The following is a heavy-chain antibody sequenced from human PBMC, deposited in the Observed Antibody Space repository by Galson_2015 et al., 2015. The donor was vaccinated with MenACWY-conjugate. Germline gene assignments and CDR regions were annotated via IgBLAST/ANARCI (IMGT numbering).Heavy chain of an antibody. V-gene: IGHV3-48*04. Sequence: SLRLSCAASGFTFNSYSMNWVRQAPGKGLERVSYISSSSSTIYYADSVKGRFTISRDNAKNSLYLQMNSLRAEDTAVYYCARDARVGDTLTPGHWGQGSLVTVSS. J-gene: IGHJ4*02. CDR3: ARDARVGDTLTPGH. D-gene: IGHD1-26*01. CDR2: ISSSSSTI. CDR1: GFTFNSYS.